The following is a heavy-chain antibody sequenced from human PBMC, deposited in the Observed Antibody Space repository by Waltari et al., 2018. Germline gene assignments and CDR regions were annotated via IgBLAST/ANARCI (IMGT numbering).Heavy chain of an antibody. D-gene: IGHD6-6*01. CDR1: GGSISSYY. J-gene: IGHJ4*02. Sequence: QVQLQESGPGLVKPSETLSLTCTVSGGSISSYYWSWIRQPPGKGLEWIGYIYYSGSTNYNPSLKSRVTISVDTSKNQFSLKLSSVTAADTAVYYCARGGGSSPIFDYWGQGTLVTVSS. CDR2: IYYSGST. V-gene: IGHV4-59*01. CDR3: ARGGGSSPIFDY.